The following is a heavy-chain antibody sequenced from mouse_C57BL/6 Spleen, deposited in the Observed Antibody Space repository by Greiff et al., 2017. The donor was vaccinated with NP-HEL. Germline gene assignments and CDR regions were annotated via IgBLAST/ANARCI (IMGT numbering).Heavy chain of an antibody. CDR2: ISGGGGNT. Sequence: EVQLQESGGGLVKPGGSLKLSCAASGFTVSSYTRSWGRQTPEKRLEWVATISGGGGNTYYPDSVKGRFTISRDNAKNTLYLQMSSLRSEDTALYYCARSLYYGNYEGAMDYWGQGTSVTVSS. CDR1: GFTVSSYT. V-gene: IGHV5-9*04. CDR3: ARSLYYGNYEGAMDY. J-gene: IGHJ4*01. D-gene: IGHD2-1*01.